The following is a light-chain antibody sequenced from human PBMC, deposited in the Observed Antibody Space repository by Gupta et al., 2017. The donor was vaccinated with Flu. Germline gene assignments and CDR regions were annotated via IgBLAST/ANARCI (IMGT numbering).Light chain of an antibody. CDR2: SNN. Sequence: GQMVTISCSGSSPHSGSNTVNWYQPLPGTAPKLLIYSNNQRPSGVPDRFSGSTSGTSTSLAISGLQSEDEADYYCAAWDDSLTGWVFGGGTK. CDR1: SPHSGSNT. CDR3: AAWDDSLTGWV. V-gene: IGLV1-44*01. J-gene: IGLJ3*02.